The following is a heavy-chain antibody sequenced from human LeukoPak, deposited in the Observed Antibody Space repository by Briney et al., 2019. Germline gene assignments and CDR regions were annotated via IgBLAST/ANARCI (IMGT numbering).Heavy chain of an antibody. D-gene: IGHD2-15*01. J-gene: IGHJ5*02. CDR1: GGSISSYY. CDR2: IYTSGST. V-gene: IGHV4-4*07. Sequence: PSETLFLTCTVSGGSISSYYWSWIRQPAGKGLEWIGRIYTSGSTNYNPSLKSRVTMSVDTSKNQFSLKLSSVTAADTAVYYCARDLGVVVVAATEGWFDPWGQGTLVTVSS. CDR3: ARDLGVVVVAATEGWFDP.